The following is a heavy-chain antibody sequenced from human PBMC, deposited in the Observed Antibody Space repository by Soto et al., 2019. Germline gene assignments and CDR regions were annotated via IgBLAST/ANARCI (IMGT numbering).Heavy chain of an antibody. CDR3: ARVPEHYYYYGMDV. Sequence: HPGGSLSLSCAASGFTFSSYDMHWVRQATGKGLGWVSAIGTAGDTFYPGSVKGRFTIFRENSKNSLYFQMNSLRAEDTAVYYCARVPEHYYYYGMDVWGQGTTVTVSS. CDR2: IGTAGDT. V-gene: IGHV3-13*01. J-gene: IGHJ6*02. CDR1: GFTFSSYD.